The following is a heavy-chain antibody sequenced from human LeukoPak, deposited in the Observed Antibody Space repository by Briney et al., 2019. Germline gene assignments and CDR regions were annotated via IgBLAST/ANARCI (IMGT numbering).Heavy chain of an antibody. CDR1: GFTFSNYG. J-gene: IGHJ4*02. Sequence: GGSLRLSCAVSGFTFSNYGMTWVRQAPGKGLEWVSAISGSGGSTYYADSVKGRFTISRDNSKNTLYLQMNSLRAEDTAVYYCAKVRVDILVVVAAPFDYWGQGTLVTVSS. CDR3: AKVRVDILVVVAAPFDY. D-gene: IGHD2-15*01. V-gene: IGHV3-23*01. CDR2: ISGSGGST.